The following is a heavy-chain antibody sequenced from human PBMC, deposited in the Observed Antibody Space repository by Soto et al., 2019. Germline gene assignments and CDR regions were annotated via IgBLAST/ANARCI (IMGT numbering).Heavy chain of an antibody. J-gene: IGHJ3*02. CDR3: ARREDAFDI. V-gene: IGHV4-39*01. CDR2: IYYGGTT. CDR1: GGSISSSSYY. Sequence: SETLSLTCTVSGGSISSSSYYWGWIRQPPGKGLEWIGSIYYGGTTYYNPSLKSRVTISVDTSKNQFSLKLSSVTAADTAVYYCARREDAFDIWGQGTMVTVSS.